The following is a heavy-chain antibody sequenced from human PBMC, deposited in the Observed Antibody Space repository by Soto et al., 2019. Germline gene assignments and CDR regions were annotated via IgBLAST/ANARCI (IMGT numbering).Heavy chain of an antibody. CDR1: GSSIISDNYY. CDR3: AHSTIIAAGLFFDF. Sequence: SETLSLTCTVSGSSIISDNYYWVWIRQHPGKGLEWIGYIYYRGRSYYNPSLESRLSISVDASRNQFSLDLRSVTAADTAVYYCAHSTIIAAGLFFDFWGQGILVTVSS. D-gene: IGHD6-13*01. J-gene: IGHJ4*02. CDR2: IYYRGRS. V-gene: IGHV4-31*02.